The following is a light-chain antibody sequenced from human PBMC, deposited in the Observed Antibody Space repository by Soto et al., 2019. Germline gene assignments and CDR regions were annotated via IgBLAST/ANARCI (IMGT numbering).Light chain of an antibody. Sequence: QTVVTQKPSLTVSPGGTVTLTCASGTGTVTSDHYPNWFQQKAGQAPRALISRTSNKHSWTPARFSGSLLGGKAALTLSGVQPEDEAEYYCLLYYGGAHLGIFGGGTKLTVL. CDR2: RTS. V-gene: IGLV7-43*01. CDR1: TGTVTSDHY. J-gene: IGLJ2*01. CDR3: LLYYGGAHLGI.